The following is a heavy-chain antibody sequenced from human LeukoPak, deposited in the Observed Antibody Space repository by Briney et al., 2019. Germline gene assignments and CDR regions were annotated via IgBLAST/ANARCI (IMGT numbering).Heavy chain of an antibody. V-gene: IGHV1-46*01. D-gene: IGHD6-19*01. CDR2: INPSGGST. CDR1: GYTFTSYY. J-gene: IGHJ1*01. CDR3: ARYSVAGTGSEYFQH. Sequence: ASVKVSCKASGYTFTSYYMHWVRQAPGQGLEWMGIINPSGGSTSYAQKFQGRVTMTRDTSTSTVYMELSSLRSEGTAVYYCARYSVAGTGSEYFQHWGQGTLVTVSS.